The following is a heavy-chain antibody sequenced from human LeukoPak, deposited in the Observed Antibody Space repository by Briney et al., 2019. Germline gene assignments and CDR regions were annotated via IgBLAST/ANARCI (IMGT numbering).Heavy chain of an antibody. CDR1: GGSISSYY. D-gene: IGHD4-11*01. Sequence: SETLSLTCTVSGGSISSYYWSWIRQPPGKGLECIGYIYYSVSTNYNPSLKSRVTMSVDTSRNQFSLKLSSVTAADTAVYYCARYSNYCVDYWGQGTLVTVSS. V-gene: IGHV4-59*01. CDR3: ARYSNYCVDY. J-gene: IGHJ4*02. CDR2: IYYSVST.